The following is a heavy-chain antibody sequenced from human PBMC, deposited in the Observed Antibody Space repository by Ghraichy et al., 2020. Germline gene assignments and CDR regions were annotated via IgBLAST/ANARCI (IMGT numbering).Heavy chain of an antibody. V-gene: IGHV4-61*02. CDR3: ARGGTNAVDKQGDV. CDR1: GGSINSGTYY. J-gene: IGHJ4*02. D-gene: IGHD5-12*01. Sequence: SETLSLTCTVSGGSINSGTYYWSWMRQSAAKGLEWIGRVYTSGPINYNPSFASRVTISADRSNNQFSLKVTSVTAADTAVYYCARGGTNAVDKQGDVWGQGILVTVSS. CDR2: VYTSGPI.